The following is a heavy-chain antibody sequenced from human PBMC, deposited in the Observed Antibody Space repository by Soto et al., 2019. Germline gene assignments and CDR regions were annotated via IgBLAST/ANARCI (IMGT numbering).Heavy chain of an antibody. CDR2: IGTAGDT. J-gene: IGHJ3*02. CDR1: GFTFSSYD. Sequence: GGSLRLPCAASGFTFSSYDMHWVRQATGKGLEWVSAIGTAGDTYYPGSVKGRFTISRENAKNSLYLQMNSLRAGDTAVYYCARLNYGSGSYRPNAFDIWGQGTMVTVSS. D-gene: IGHD3-10*01. V-gene: IGHV3-13*01. CDR3: ARLNYGSGSYRPNAFDI.